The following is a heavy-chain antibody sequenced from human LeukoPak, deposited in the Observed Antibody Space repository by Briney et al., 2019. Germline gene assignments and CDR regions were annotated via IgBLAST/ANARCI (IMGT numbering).Heavy chain of an antibody. Sequence: GGSLRLSCAASGFSFISHGMHWVRQAPGKGLEWVGVISEDGRRKDYAYSVKGRFTNSRDNSKDTLYLQMNSLRAEDTAVYYCAKRPSDYGDYVSYFDYWGQGTLVTVSS. CDR1: GFSFISHG. V-gene: IGHV3-30*18. J-gene: IGHJ4*02. D-gene: IGHD4-17*01. CDR2: ISEDGRRK. CDR3: AKRPSDYGDYVSYFDY.